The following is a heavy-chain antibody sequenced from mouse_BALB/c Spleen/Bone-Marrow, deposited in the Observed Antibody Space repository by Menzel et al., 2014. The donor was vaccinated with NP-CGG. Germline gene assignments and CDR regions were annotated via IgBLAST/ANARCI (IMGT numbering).Heavy chain of an antibody. CDR2: IDPSDSYT. D-gene: IGHD1-3*01. J-gene: IGHJ3*01. CDR1: GYTFTTYW. V-gene: IGHV1-69*02. Sequence: QAQLQQSGAEFVKPGASVKLSCKASGYTFTTYWMHWVKQRPGQGLEWIGQIDPSDSYTNYSQKFKGKATLTVDKSSSTAYMQLSSLSSEDSAVYYCARGGDNYAWFPYWGQGTLVTVSA. CDR3: ARGGDNYAWFPY.